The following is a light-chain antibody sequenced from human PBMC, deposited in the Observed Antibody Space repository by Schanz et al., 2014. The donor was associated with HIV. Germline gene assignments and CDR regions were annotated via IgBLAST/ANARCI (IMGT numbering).Light chain of an antibody. CDR2: EGT. CDR1: RSDIGNYDF. Sequence: QSVLTQPPSASGSPGQSVTISCTGTRSDIGNYDFVSWYQQPPGQAPKLIIYEGTKRPSGVPARFSGSKSDNTASLTISGLQAEDEADYYCSSYTSSSTLPYVFGTGTKLTVL. J-gene: IGLJ1*01. CDR3: SSYTSSSTLPYV. V-gene: IGLV2-18*02.